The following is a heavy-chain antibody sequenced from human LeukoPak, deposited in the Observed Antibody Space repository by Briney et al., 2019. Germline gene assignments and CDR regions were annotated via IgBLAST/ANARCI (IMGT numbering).Heavy chain of an antibody. V-gene: IGHV1-69*04. CDR2: IIPILGIA. D-gene: IGHD3-22*01. CDR1: GYTFTSYY. Sequence: SVKVSCKASGYTFTSYYMHWVRQAPGQGLEWMGRIIPILGIANYAQKFQGRVTITADKSTSTAYMELSSLRSEDTAVYYCARAGYYDSSGYPPPVDYWGQGTLVTVSS. CDR3: ARAGYYDSSGYPPPVDY. J-gene: IGHJ4*02.